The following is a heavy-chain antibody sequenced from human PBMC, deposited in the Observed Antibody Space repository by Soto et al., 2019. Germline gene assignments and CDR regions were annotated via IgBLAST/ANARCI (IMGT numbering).Heavy chain of an antibody. CDR2: IYSGGST. Sequence: PGGSLRLSCAASGFTVSSNYMGWVRQAPGKGLEWVSVIYSGGSTYYADSVKGRFTISRDNSKNTLYLQMNSLRAEDTAVYYCARGPLYGSGSYWPYFDYWGQGTLVTVSS. V-gene: IGHV3-53*01. CDR1: GFTVSSNY. J-gene: IGHJ4*02. CDR3: ARGPLYGSGSYWPYFDY. D-gene: IGHD3-10*01.